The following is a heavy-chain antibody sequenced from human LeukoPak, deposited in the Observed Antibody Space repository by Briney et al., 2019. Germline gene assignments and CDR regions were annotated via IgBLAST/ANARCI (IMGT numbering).Heavy chain of an antibody. CDR3: ARGRATYDFWSGQKIDY. V-gene: IGHV4-34*01. J-gene: IGHJ4*02. CDR1: GGSFSGYY. Sequence: SETLSLTCAVYGGSFSGYYWSWIRQPPGKGLEWIGEISHSGSTNYNPSIKSRVTISVHTSKTQFSLKLSSVTAADTAVYYCARGRATYDFWSGQKIDYWGQGTLVTVSS. CDR2: ISHSGST. D-gene: IGHD3-3*01.